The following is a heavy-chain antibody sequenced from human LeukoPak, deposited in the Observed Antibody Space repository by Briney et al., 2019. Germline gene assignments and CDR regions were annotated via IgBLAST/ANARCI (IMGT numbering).Heavy chain of an antibody. CDR1: GFTFSSYA. CDR3: VKDLGGGYYDFWSGYYLVRSYFDY. J-gene: IGHJ4*02. CDR2: ISYDGSNK. D-gene: IGHD3-3*01. V-gene: IGHV3-30*14. Sequence: PGGSLRLSCAASGFTFSSYAMHWVRQAPGKGLEWVAVISYDGSNKYYADSVKGRFTISRDNSKNTLYLQMSSLRAEDTAVYYCVKDLGGGYYDFWSGYYLVRSYFDYWGQGTLVTVSS.